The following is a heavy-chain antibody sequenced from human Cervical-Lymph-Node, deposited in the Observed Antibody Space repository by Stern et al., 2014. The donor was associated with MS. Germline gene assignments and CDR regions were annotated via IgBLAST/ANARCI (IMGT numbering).Heavy chain of an antibody. CDR2: IYWDDDK. J-gene: IGHJ6*02. CDR1: GFSFTTSEVG. Sequence: QITLKESGPTLVKPTQTLTLTCTFSGFSFTTSEVGVGWIRQPPGKALEWLGIIYWDDDKRYSPSLKSRLTITKDTSKNQVVLTMASMDLVDTATYYCARMIPTIKSGYYSFGMDVWGQGTTVTVSS. D-gene: IGHD5-24*01. CDR3: ARMIPTIKSGYYSFGMDV. V-gene: IGHV2-5*02.